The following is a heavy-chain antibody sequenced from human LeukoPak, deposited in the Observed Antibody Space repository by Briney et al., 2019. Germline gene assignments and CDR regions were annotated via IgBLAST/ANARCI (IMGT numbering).Heavy chain of an antibody. CDR1: GGSISSSSYY. V-gene: IGHV4-39*07. CDR3: ARDSSSWYVHYYYYMDV. Sequence: SETLSLTCTVSGGSISSSSYYWGWIRQPPGKGLEWIGSIYYSGSTYYNPSLKSRVTISVDTSKNQFSLKLSSVTAADTAAYYCARDSSSWYVHYYYYMDVWGKGTTVTVSS. D-gene: IGHD6-13*01. J-gene: IGHJ6*03. CDR2: IYYSGST.